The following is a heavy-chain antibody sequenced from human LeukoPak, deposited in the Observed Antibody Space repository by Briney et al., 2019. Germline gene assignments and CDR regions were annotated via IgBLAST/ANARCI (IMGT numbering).Heavy chain of an antibody. CDR2: INHSGST. J-gene: IGHJ4*02. Sequence: SETLSLTCAVYGGSFRGYYWSWIRQPPGKGLEWIGEINHSGSTNYNPSLKSRVTISVDTSKNQFSLKLSSVTATDTAVYYCAMRGYSYGPIDYWGQGTLVTVSS. V-gene: IGHV4-34*01. CDR1: GGSFRGYY. CDR3: AMRGYSYGPIDY. D-gene: IGHD5-18*01.